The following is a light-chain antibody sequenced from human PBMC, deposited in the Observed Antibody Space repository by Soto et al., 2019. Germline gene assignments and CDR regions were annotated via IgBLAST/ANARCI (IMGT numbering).Light chain of an antibody. CDR3: QSLGTGIQV. CDR1: SGYSTYA. CDR2: INYDGTH. V-gene: IGLV4-69*01. Sequence: QPVLTQSPSASASLGASVKLTCTRSSGYSTYAIAWHQQQSEKGPRFLMKINYDGTHSKGDVFFDRFSGSSSGAERHLTISSLQSEDEADYYCQSLGTGIQVFGGGTKLTVL. J-gene: IGLJ3*02.